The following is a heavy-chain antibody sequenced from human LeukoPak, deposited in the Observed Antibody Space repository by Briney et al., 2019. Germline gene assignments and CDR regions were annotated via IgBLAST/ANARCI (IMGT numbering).Heavy chain of an antibody. D-gene: IGHD1-7*01. Sequence: ISYDGSNKYYADSVKGRFTISRDNSKNTLYLQMNSLRAEDTAVYYCATTSDELELRLDYWGQGTLVTVSS. CDR2: ISYDGSNK. V-gene: IGHV3-30-3*01. CDR3: ATTSDELELRLDY. J-gene: IGHJ4*02.